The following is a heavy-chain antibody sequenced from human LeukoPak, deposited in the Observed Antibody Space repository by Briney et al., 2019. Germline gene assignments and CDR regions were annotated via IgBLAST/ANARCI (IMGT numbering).Heavy chain of an antibody. D-gene: IGHD5-18*01. CDR3: ARHLRAYSYGYQYFDY. CDR2: IYYSGST. V-gene: IGHV4-59*08. CDR1: GGSISSYY. Sequence: PSETLSLTCTVSGGSISSYYWSWIRQPPGKGLEWIGYIYYSGSTIYNPSLKSRVTISVDTSKNQFSLKLSSVTAADTAVYYCARHLRAYSYGYQYFDYWGQGTLVTVSS. J-gene: IGHJ4*02.